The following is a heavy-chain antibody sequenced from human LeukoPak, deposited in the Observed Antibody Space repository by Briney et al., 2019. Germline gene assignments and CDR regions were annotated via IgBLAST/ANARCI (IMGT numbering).Heavy chain of an antibody. CDR1: GGSFSGYY. J-gene: IGHJ5*02. V-gene: IGHV4-34*01. CDR3: ASVVGRRDGYNSNP. Sequence: SETLSLTCAVYGGSFSGYYWSWIRQPPGKGLEWIGEINHSGSTNYNPSLKSRVTISVDTSKNQFSLKLSSVTAADTGVYYCASVVGRRDGYNSNPWGQGTLVTVSS. D-gene: IGHD5-24*01. CDR2: INHSGST.